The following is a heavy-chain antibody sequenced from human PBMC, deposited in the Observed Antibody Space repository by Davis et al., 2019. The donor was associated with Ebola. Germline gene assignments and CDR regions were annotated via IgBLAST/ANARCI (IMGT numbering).Heavy chain of an antibody. J-gene: IGHJ4*02. Sequence: ASVKVSCKASGGTFISYAISWVRHAPGQGLEWMGIINPSGGSTSYAQKFQGRVTMTRDTSTSTVYMELSSLRSEDTAVYYCARGPTYYDFWSGYFSFRLDYWGQGTLVTVSS. CDR2: INPSGGST. CDR3: ARGPTYYDFWSGYFSFRLDY. CDR1: GGTFISYA. V-gene: IGHV1-46*01. D-gene: IGHD3-3*01.